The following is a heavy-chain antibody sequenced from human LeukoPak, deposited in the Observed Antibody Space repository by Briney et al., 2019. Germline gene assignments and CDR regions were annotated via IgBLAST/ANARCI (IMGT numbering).Heavy chain of an antibody. V-gene: IGHV3-53*01. D-gene: IGHD6-19*01. J-gene: IGHJ4*02. CDR1: GFIVSTNY. CDR3: ARGDYGSGWYRD. Sequence: PGGSLRLSCVASGFIVSTNYMSWVRQAPGKGLEWVSLLYSGDNTNYTDSVKGRFTFSRDNSNNKVYLQMNSLRVEDTAVYYCARGDYGSGWYRDWGQGTLVTVSS. CDR2: LYSGDNT.